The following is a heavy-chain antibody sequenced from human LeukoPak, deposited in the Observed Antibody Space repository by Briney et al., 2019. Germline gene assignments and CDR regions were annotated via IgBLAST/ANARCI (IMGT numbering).Heavy chain of an antibody. V-gene: IGHV3-48*01. Sequence: GGSLRLSCAASGFTFSSYSMNWVRQAPGKGLEWVSYISSSSSTIYYADSVKGRFTISRDNAKNSLYLQMNSLRAEDTAVYYCARVQYDSSGYYYRSYYYYYYMDVWGKGTTVTVSS. CDR3: ARVQYDSSGYYYRSYYYYYYMDV. CDR1: GFTFSSYS. CDR2: ISSSSSTI. J-gene: IGHJ6*03. D-gene: IGHD3-22*01.